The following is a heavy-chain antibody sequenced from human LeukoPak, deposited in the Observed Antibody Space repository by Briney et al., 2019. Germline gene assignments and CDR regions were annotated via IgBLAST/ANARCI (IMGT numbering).Heavy chain of an antibody. J-gene: IGHJ4*02. Sequence: SETLSLTCTVSGGSISSGDYYWSWIRQPPGKGLEWIGYIYYSGSTYYNPSLKSRVTISVDTSKNQFSLKLSSVTAADTAVYYCARDRDYAPFDYWGQGTLVTVSS. CDR2: IYYSGST. D-gene: IGHD4-17*01. CDR3: ARDRDYAPFDY. V-gene: IGHV4-30-4*01. CDR1: GGSISSGDYY.